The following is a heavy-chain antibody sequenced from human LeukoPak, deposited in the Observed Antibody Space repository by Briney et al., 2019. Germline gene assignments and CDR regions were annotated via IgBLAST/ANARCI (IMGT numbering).Heavy chain of an antibody. V-gene: IGHV5-51*01. CDR1: GYSFTSYW. CDR3: ARISSSRGIYYYYMDV. Sequence: GESLKISCKGSGYSFTSYWIGWVRQMPGKGLEWMGIIYPGDSDTRYSPSFQAQVTISADKSISTAYLQWSSLKASDTAMYYCARISSSRGIYYYYMDVWGKGTTVTVSS. D-gene: IGHD6-6*01. J-gene: IGHJ6*03. CDR2: IYPGDSDT.